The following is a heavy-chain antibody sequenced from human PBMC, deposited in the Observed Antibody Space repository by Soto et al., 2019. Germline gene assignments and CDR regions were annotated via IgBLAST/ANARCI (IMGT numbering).Heavy chain of an antibody. CDR1: GFTFSSYG. Sequence: PGGSLRLSCAASGFTFSSYGMHWVRQAPGKGLEGVAVISYDGTNKYYADSVRGRFTISRDNSKNTLYLQMNSLRAEDTAVYYCAKDYYGSASYLRAPMDVWGQGTTVTVSS. V-gene: IGHV3-30*18. CDR3: AKDYYGSASYLRAPMDV. D-gene: IGHD3-10*01. J-gene: IGHJ6*02. CDR2: ISYDGTNK.